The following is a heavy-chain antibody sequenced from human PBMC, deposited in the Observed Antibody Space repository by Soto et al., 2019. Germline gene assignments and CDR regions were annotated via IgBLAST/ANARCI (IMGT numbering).Heavy chain of an antibody. V-gene: IGHV3-13*01. Sequence: GGSLRLSCAASGFTFSSYDMHWVRQATGKGLEWVSAIGTAGDTYYPGSVKGRFTISRENAKNSLYLQMNSLRAGDTAVYYCARKSSRATSTDVEWRSPHGDYRGNYYYYYMDVWGKGTTVTVSS. CDR1: GFTFSSYD. CDR3: ARKSSRATSTDVEWRSPHGDYRGNYYYYYMDV. D-gene: IGHD4-17*01. J-gene: IGHJ6*03. CDR2: IGTAGDT.